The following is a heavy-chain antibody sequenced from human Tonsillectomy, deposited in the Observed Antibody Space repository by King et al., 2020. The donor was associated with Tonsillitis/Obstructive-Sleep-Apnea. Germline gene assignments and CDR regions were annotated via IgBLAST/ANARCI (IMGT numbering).Heavy chain of an antibody. D-gene: IGHD3-10*01. V-gene: IGHV3-21*01. Sequence: EVQLVESGGGLVKPGGSLRLSCAASGFTFSSYSMNWVRQAPGKGLEWVSSISSSSSYIYYADSVKGRFTISRDNAKNSLYLQMNSLRAEDTAVYYCARDSVAVGVAFDIWGQGTMVTVSS. CDR1: GFTFSSYS. CDR2: ISSSSSYI. J-gene: IGHJ3*02. CDR3: ARDSVAVGVAFDI.